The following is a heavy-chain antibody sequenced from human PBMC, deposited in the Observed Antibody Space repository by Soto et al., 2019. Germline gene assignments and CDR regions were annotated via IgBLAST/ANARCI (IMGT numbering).Heavy chain of an antibody. Sequence: GGSLRLSCAASGFTFSSYSMNWVRQAPGKGLEWVSSISSSSSYIYYADSVKGRFTISRDNAKNSLYLQMNSLRAEDTAVYYCASSYYYDSSGHLDVYFDYWGQGTLVTRLL. CDR2: ISSSSSYI. J-gene: IGHJ4*02. CDR1: GFTFSSYS. V-gene: IGHV3-21*01. D-gene: IGHD3-22*01. CDR3: ASSYYYDSSGHLDVYFDY.